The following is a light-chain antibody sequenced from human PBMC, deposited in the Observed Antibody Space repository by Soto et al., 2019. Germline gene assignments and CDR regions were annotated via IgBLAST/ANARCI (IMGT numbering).Light chain of an antibody. Sequence: DIVMTQSPLSLPVTPEEPASISCRSSQSLLHSNGYNYLDWYLQKPGQSPQLLIYLGSNRASGVTDRFSGSGSGTDFKLKISRVEAEDVGVSYCMQALQAPWTFGPGPRVKIK. CDR3: MQALQAPWT. J-gene: IGKJ1*01. V-gene: IGKV2-28*01. CDR2: LGS. CDR1: QSLLHSNGYNY.